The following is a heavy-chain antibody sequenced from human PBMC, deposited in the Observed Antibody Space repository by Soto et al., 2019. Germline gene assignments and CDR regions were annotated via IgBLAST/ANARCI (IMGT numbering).Heavy chain of an antibody. V-gene: IGHV3-30-3*02. CDR1: GFTFSSYA. CDR2: ISYDGSNK. J-gene: IGHJ6*02. D-gene: IGHD3-22*01. Sequence: SGFTFSSYAMHWVRQAPGKGLEWVAVISYDGSNKYYADSVKGRFTISRDNSKNTLYLQMNSLRAEDTAVYYCESHLESSDSSGYYPYYYGMDVWGQGTTVTVSS. CDR3: ESHLESSDSSGYYPYYYGMDV.